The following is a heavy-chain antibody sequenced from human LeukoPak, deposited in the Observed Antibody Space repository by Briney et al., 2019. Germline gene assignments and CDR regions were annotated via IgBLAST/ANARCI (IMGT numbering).Heavy chain of an antibody. V-gene: IGHV1-2*02. CDR1: GYTFTGYY. CDR2: INPNSGGT. D-gene: IGHD5-18*01. J-gene: IGHJ4*02. Sequence: GASVKVSCRASGYTFTGYYMHWVRQAPGQGLEWMGWINPNSGGTNYAQKFQGRVTMTRDTSISTAYMELSRLRSDDTAVYYCAKVKYSSESLAERLYYFDYWGQGTLVTVSS. CDR3: AKVKYSSESLAERLYYFDY.